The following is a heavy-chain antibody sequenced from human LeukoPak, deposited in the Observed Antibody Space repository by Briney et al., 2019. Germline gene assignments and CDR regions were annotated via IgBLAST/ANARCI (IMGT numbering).Heavy chain of an antibody. J-gene: IGHJ4*02. Sequence: GGSLRLSCAASGFTFSSFWMKWVRQAPGKGLEWLANIKQDGSEKYYVDSVRGRFTISRDNAKNSLYLQMNSLRTEDTAVYYCAAGGAYWGQGTLVTVSS. D-gene: IGHD2-8*02. CDR2: IKQDGSEK. V-gene: IGHV3-7*03. CDR3: AAGGAY. CDR1: GFTFSSFW.